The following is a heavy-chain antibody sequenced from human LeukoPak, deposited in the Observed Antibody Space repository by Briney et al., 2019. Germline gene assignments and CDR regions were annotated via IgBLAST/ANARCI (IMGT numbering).Heavy chain of an antibody. CDR1: GFTFSSYA. D-gene: IGHD3-10*01. CDR2: ISGSGGST. J-gene: IGHJ4*02. CDR3: AKGYGSGSYPFDY. V-gene: IGHV3-23*01. Sequence: PGGSLRLSCAASGFTFSSYAMSWVRQAPGKGLEGVSAISGSGGSTYYADSVKGRFTISRDNSKNTLYLQMNSLRAEDTAVYYCAKGYGSGSYPFDYWGQGTLVTVSS.